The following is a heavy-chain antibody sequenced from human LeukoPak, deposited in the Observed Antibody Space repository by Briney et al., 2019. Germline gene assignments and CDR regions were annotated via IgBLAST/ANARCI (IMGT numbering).Heavy chain of an antibody. CDR3: AREGETTDYYFDY. V-gene: IGHV3-7*01. CDR2: IKQDGSEK. Sequence: GGSLRLSCAASGFTFSSYWMSWVRQAPGKGLEWVANIKQDGSEKYYVDSVKGRFTISRDNAKNSLYLQINSLRAEDTAVYYCAREGETTDYYFDYWGQGTLVTVSS. J-gene: IGHJ4*02. CDR1: GFTFSSYW. D-gene: IGHD3-10*01.